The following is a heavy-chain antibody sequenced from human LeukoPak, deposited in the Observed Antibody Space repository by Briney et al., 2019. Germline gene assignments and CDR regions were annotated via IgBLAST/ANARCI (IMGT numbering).Heavy chain of an antibody. CDR2: IYHSVGA. V-gene: IGHV4-34*01. Sequence: SETLSLTSAVSRGSFRGYYWGCIRDPPGEGLGWIGEIYHSVGAYYNPPLKRLVTTSVDTSKNTFSLKRSSLTAADTAVYYTAGPNYCSSTSCYPWVDSWGQGTLVTVSS. D-gene: IGHD2-2*01. J-gene: IGHJ5*01. CDR1: RGSFRGYY. CDR3: AGPNYCSSTSCYPWVDS.